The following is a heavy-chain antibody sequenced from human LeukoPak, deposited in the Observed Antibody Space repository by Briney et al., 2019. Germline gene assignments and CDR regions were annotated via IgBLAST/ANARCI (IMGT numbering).Heavy chain of an antibody. D-gene: IGHD3-22*01. CDR1: GGSISSYY. CDR2: IYTSGST. Sequence: PSETLSLTCTVSGGSISSYYWSWIRQPAGKGLEWIGRIYTSGSTNYNPSLKSRVTISVDTSKDQFSLKLSSVTAADTAVYYCARGVTDGSGYYYVTWFDPWGQGTLVTVSS. V-gene: IGHV4-4*07. CDR3: ARGVTDGSGYYYVTWFDP. J-gene: IGHJ5*02.